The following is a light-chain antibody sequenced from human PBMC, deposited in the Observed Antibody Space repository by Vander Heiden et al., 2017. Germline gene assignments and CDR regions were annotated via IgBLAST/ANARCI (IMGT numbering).Light chain of an antibody. J-gene: IGKJ2*01. V-gene: IGKV1-5*03. CDR3: QQYNSNFYT. Sequence: DIQKTQAPSTLSASVGDRVTITCRASQSISTWLAWYQQKPGKAPKVLIYKASSLESGVPSRFSGSGSGTEFTLTISSLQPDDFATYYCQQYNSNFYTFGQGTKLEIK. CDR1: QSISTW. CDR2: KAS.